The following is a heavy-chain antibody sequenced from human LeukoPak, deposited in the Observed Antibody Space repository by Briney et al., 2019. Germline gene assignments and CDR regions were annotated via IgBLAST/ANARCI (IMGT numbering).Heavy chain of an antibody. Sequence: PGGSLRLSCAASGFNFSSYSMNWVRQAPGKGLEWVSSISSSSYIYYADSAKGRFTTSRDNAKNSLYLQMNSLRAEDTAVCYCARDATHIAAAGYFDYWGQGTLVTVSS. V-gene: IGHV3-21*01. CDR1: GFNFSSYS. CDR3: ARDATHIAAAGYFDY. J-gene: IGHJ4*02. CDR2: ISSSSYI. D-gene: IGHD6-13*01.